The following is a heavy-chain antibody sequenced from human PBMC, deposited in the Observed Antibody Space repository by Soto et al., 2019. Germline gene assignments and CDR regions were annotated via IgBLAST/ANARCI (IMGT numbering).Heavy chain of an antibody. CDR1: GGSISSSNW. CDR3: ARDTRWDLLSVDYYYYGMDV. J-gene: IGHJ6*02. Sequence: QVQLQESGPGLVKPSGTLSLTCAVSGGSISSSNWWSWVRQPPGKGLEWIGEIYHSGSTNYNPSLRSRVTISVDKSKNQFSLKLSSVTAADTAVYYCARDTRWDLLSVDYYYYGMDVWGQGTTVTVSS. V-gene: IGHV4-4*02. D-gene: IGHD1-26*01. CDR2: IYHSGST.